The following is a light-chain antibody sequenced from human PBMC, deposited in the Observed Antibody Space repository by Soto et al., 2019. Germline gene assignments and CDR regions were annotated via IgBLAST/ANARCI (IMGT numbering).Light chain of an antibody. CDR2: GAS. Sequence: EILLTQSPGTVSLSRGERATLSCRASQSVSSSYLAWYQQKPGQAPRLLIYGASSRATGIPDRFSGSGSGTDFTLTISRLEPEDFAVYYCQQYGSSPLTFGPGTKVDIK. CDR3: QQYGSSPLT. J-gene: IGKJ3*01. V-gene: IGKV3-20*01. CDR1: QSVSSSY.